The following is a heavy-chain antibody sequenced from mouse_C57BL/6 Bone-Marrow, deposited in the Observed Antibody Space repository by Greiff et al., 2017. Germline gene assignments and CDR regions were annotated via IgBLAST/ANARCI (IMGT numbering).Heavy chain of an antibody. CDR1: GFTFNTYA. CDR2: IRSKSSNYAT. D-gene: IGHD1-1*01. V-gene: IGHV10-3*01. Sequence: EAGGGLVQPKGSLKLSCAASGFTFNTYAMHWVRQAPGKGLEWVARIRSKSSNYATYYADSVKDRFTISRDDSQSMLYLQMNNLKTEDTAMYYCVREGIYYYGSSYLYYYAMDYWGQGTSVTVSS. J-gene: IGHJ4*01. CDR3: VREGIYYYGSSYLYYYAMDY.